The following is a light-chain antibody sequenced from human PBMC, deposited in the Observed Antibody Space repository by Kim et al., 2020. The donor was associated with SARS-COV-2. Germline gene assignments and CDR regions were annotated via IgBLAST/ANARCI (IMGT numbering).Light chain of an antibody. CDR1: QSISSW. J-gene: IGKJ1*01. CDR3: QQYNSYPGT. V-gene: IGKV1-5*03. Sequence: DIQMTQSPSTLSASVGDRVTITCRASQSISSWLAWYQQKPGKAPKLLIYKASSLESGVPSRFSGSGSGTEFTLTISSLQPDDFATYYCQQYNSYPGTFCQGTKVDIK. CDR2: KAS.